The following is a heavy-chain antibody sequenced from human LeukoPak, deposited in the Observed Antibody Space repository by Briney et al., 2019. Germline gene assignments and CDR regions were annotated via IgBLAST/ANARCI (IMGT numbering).Heavy chain of an antibody. V-gene: IGHV3-74*01. CDR3: ARDLGYCPNGVCHTRFDY. CDR1: GLTFSSHW. Sequence: GGSLRLSCAASGLTFSSHWMHWVRQAPGKGLVWVSRITNDGSSTTYADSVKGRFTISRDNAKNMLYLQVNSLRAEDTAVYYCARDLGYCPNGVCHTRFDYWGQGTLVAVSS. CDR2: ITNDGSST. D-gene: IGHD2-8*01. J-gene: IGHJ4*02.